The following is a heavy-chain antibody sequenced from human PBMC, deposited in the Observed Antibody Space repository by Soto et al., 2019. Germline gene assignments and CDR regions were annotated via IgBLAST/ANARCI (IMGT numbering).Heavy chain of an antibody. CDR2: IIPIFGTA. CDR1: GGTFSSYA. J-gene: IGHJ6*02. Sequence: SVKVSCKASGGTFSSYAISWVRQAPGQGLEWMGGIIPIFGTANYAQKFQGRVTITADESTSTAYMELSSLRSEDTAVYYCARDLQDIVLVPAAISAPYYYYGMDVWGQGTTVTVSS. CDR3: ARDLQDIVLVPAAISAPYYYYGMDV. V-gene: IGHV1-69*13. D-gene: IGHD2-2*01.